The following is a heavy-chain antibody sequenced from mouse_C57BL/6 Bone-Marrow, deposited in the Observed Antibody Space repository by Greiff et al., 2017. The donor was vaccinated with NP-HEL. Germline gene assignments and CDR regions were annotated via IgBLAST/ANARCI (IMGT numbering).Heavy chain of an antibody. Sequence: QVQLKESGAELVRPGASVKLSCKASGYTFTDYYINWVKQRPGQGLEWIARIYPGSGNTYYNEKFKGKATLTAEKSSSTAYMQLISLTSEDSAVYFCARTYSNYAMDYWGQGTSVTVSS. D-gene: IGHD2-5*01. CDR1: GYTFTDYY. CDR3: ARTYSNYAMDY. V-gene: IGHV1-76*01. CDR2: IYPGSGNT. J-gene: IGHJ4*01.